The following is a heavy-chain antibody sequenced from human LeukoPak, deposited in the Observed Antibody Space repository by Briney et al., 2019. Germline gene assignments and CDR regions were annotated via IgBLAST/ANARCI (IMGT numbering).Heavy chain of an antibody. CDR2: IIPIFGTA. D-gene: IGHD3-3*01. CDR1: GGTLSSYA. J-gene: IGHJ4*02. CDR3: ATPKGGYYDFWSGPQYYFDY. V-gene: IGHV1-69*13. Sequence: SVKVSCKASGGTLSSYAISWVRQAPGQGLEWMGGIIPIFGTANYAQKFQGRVTITADESTSTAYMELSSLRSEDTAVYYCATPKGGYYDFWSGPQYYFDYWGQGTLVTVSS.